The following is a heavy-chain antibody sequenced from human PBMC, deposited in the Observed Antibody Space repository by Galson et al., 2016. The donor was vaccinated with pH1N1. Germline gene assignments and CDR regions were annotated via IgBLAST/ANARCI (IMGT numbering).Heavy chain of an antibody. CDR2: IVPITGVT. J-gene: IGHJ5*02. D-gene: IGHD4-23*01. CDR1: GGTFRSYV. Sequence: SVKVSCKASGGTFRSYVIIWVRQAPGQGLQWMGRIVPITGVTNYAQQFQDRVTITADESTSTAYMELSSLRSEDTAVYYCAPGGDDYGGNPDWFDPWGQGTLVTVSS. V-gene: IGHV1-69*04. CDR3: APGGDDYGGNPDWFDP.